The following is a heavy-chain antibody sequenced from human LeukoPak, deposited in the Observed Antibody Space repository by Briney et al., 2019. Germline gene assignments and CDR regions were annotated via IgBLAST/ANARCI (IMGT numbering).Heavy chain of an antibody. CDR1: GFTFSSYS. Sequence: GGSLRLSCAASGFTFSSYSMNWVRQAPGKGLEWVSSISSSSSYIYYADSVKGRFTISRDNAKNSLYLQMNSLRAEDTAVYYCACSSSWYGMDVWGQGTTVTVSS. CDR2: ISSSSSYI. J-gene: IGHJ6*02. CDR3: ACSSSWYGMDV. D-gene: IGHD6-13*01. V-gene: IGHV3-21*01.